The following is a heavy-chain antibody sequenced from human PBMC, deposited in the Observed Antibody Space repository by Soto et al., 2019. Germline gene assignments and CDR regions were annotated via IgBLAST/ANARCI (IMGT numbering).Heavy chain of an antibody. CDR2: INTGMTNT. D-gene: IGHD2-2*03. CDR3: ARAGGYCSSSSCYLDF. CDR1: GYIFTSYA. Sequence: GASVKVSCKASGYIFTSYAVHWVRQAPGQRLEWMGWINTGMTNTKYSQNFQGRVTITMDTSAGTAYLDLSSLRSEDTAVYYCARAGGYCSSSSCYLDFWGQGTPVTVSS. V-gene: IGHV1-3*04. J-gene: IGHJ4*02.